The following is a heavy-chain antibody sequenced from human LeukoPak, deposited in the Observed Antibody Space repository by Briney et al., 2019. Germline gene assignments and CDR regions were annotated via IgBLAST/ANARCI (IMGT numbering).Heavy chain of an antibody. J-gene: IGHJ4*02. CDR1: GFTFGDYA. D-gene: IGHD1-26*01. Sequence: PGGSLRLSCTASGFTFGDYAMSWFRQAPGKGLEWVGFIRSKAYGGTTEYAASVKGRFTISRDDSKSIAYLQMNSLKTEDTAVYYCTRDLGASDPYYFDYWGQGTLVTVSS. CDR3: TRDLGASDPYYFDY. CDR2: IRSKAYGGTT. V-gene: IGHV3-49*03.